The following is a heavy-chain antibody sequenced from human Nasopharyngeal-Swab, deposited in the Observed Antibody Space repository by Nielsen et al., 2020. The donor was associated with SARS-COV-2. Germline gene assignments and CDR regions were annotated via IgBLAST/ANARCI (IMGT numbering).Heavy chain of an antibody. V-gene: IGHV3-48*03. CDR1: GFNFRSYE. Sequence: GVLRLSCAASGFNFRSYEMNWVRQAPGKGLEWVSYISSSGGTIYYADSVKGRFTISRDNAKNSLYLQMNSLRAEDTAVYYCARDYRTYYYDSSGYYASYYYGMDVWGQGTTVTVSS. D-gene: IGHD3-22*01. CDR2: ISSSGGTI. J-gene: IGHJ6*02. CDR3: ARDYRTYYYDSSGYYASYYYGMDV.